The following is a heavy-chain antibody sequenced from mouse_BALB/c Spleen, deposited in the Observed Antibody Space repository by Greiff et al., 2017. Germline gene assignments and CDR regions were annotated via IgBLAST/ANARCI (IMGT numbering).Heavy chain of an antibody. Sequence: DVMLVESGGGLVQPGGSRKLSCAASGFTFSSFGMHWVRQAPEKGLEWVAYISSGSSTIYYADTVKGRFTISRDNPKNTLFLQMTSLRSEDTAMYYCARYGLLRLLYAMDYWGQGTSVTVSS. CDR3: ARYGLLRLLYAMDY. D-gene: IGHD1-2*01. CDR2: ISSGSSTI. J-gene: IGHJ4*01. V-gene: IGHV5-17*02. CDR1: GFTFSSFG.